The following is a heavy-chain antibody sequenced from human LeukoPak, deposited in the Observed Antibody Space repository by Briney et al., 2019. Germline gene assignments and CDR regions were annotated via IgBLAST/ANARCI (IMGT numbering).Heavy chain of an antibody. D-gene: IGHD1-26*01. V-gene: IGHV4-34*01. J-gene: IGHJ4*02. CDR2: INHSGST. CDR1: GGSFSDYF. CDR3: ARAIRIVGATRFDY. Sequence: PSETLSLTCAIYGGSFSDYFWNWIRQPPGKGLEWIGEINHSGSTSYSPSLTSRVTMSIDTSKNQFSLKLSSVIAADTAVYYCARAIRIVGATRFDYWGQGTLVTVSS.